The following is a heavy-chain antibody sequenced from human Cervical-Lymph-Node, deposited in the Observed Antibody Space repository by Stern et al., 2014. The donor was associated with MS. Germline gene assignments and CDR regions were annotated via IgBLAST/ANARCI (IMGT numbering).Heavy chain of an antibody. CDR2: IKQDGSEK. CDR1: GFTFSNYW. CDR3: VRGDYGDYNF. V-gene: IGHV3-7*01. D-gene: IGHD4-17*01. J-gene: IGHJ4*02. Sequence: EVQLEESGGGLVQPGGSLRLSCAASGFTFSNYWMTWVRQAPGKGLEWVANIKQDGSEKYYVDSVKGRFTISRDNAKNSLYLQMNILTAEDTAVYYCVRGDYGDYNFWGQGTLVTVSS.